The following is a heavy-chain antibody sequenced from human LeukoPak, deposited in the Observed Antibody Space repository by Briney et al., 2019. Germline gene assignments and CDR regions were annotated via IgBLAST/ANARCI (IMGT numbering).Heavy chain of an antibody. J-gene: IGHJ4*02. CDR3: ARNTETAIPLPYYFDY. Sequence: ASVKVSCKASGYTFTIYAMHWVRQAPGQRLECMGWINTGNGNTKYSQKFQGRVTITRDTSASTAYMGLSSLRSEDTAVYYCARNTETAIPLPYYFDYWGQGTLVTVSS. CDR2: INTGNGNT. D-gene: IGHD2-21*02. V-gene: IGHV1-3*04. CDR1: GYTFTIYA.